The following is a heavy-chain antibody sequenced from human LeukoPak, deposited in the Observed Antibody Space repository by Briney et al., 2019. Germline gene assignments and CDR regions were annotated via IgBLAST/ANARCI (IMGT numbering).Heavy chain of an antibody. J-gene: IGHJ6*03. CDR1: GYTFTSYD. CDR2: MNPNSGNT. V-gene: IGHV1-8*01. Sequence: ASVKVSCKASGYTFTSYDINWVRQATGQGLEWMGCMNPNSGNTDYAQKVQGRVTMTRNTSICTAYMELSSLRSEDTAVYYCARGKYSGYYGSEGYYYYYMDVWGKGTTVTISS. D-gene: IGHD5-12*01. CDR3: ARGKYSGYYGSEGYYYYYMDV.